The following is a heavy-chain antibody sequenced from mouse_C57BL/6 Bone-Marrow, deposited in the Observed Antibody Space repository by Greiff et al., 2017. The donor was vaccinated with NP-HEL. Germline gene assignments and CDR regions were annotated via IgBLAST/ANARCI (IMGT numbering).Heavy chain of an antibody. CDR2: IDPETGGT. V-gene: IGHV1-15*01. CDR3: TAYYYAMDY. CDR1: GYTFTDYE. Sequence: VQVVESGAELVRPGASVTLSCKASGYTFTDYEMHWVKQTPVHGLEWIGAIDPETGGTAYNQKFKGKAILTADKSSSTAYMELRSLTSEDSAVYYCTAYYYAMDYWGQGTSVTVSS. J-gene: IGHJ4*01. D-gene: IGHD2-10*01.